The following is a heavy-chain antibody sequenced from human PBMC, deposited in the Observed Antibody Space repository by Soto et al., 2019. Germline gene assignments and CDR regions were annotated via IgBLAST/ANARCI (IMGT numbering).Heavy chain of an antibody. J-gene: IGHJ6*03. V-gene: IGHV4-61*01. CDR1: GGSVSSGSYY. CDR3: ARITTPRQCYYYHMDV. CDR2: IFYGGST. D-gene: IGHD4-4*01. Sequence: SETLSLTGTVSGGSVSSGSYYWSWIRQPPGKGLEWIGYIFYGGSTNYNPSLKSRVTISVDTSKNQFSLKLSSVTAADTAVYYCARITTPRQCYYYHMDVWGQGTTVTVSS.